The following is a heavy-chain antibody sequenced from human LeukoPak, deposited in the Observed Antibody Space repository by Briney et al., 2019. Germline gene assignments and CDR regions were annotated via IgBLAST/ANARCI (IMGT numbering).Heavy chain of an antibody. Sequence: GGSLRLSCVGSGFTFRTHWVNWVRQAPGKGLVWVSRINTDGRTTTYADSVKGRFTISRDNAKNTVYLQMNSLRAEDTAVYYCGSGGWQLDYWGQGTPVTVSS. V-gene: IGHV3-74*01. D-gene: IGHD1-26*01. CDR3: GSGGWQLDY. J-gene: IGHJ4*02. CDR1: GFTFRTHW. CDR2: INTDGRTT.